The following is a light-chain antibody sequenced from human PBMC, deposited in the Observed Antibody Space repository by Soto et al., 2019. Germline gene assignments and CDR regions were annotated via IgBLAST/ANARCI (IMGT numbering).Light chain of an antibody. J-gene: IGLJ1*01. CDR1: SSDVGAYNY. V-gene: IGLV2-14*01. CDR2: DVS. CDR3: SSSTTSDTHV. Sequence: QSVLTQPASVSGSPGQSIAISCTGTSSDVGAYNYVSWYQQHPGKAPKLMIYDVSNRPSGVSDRFSGSKSGNTASLTISRLHAEDLSDSYCSSSTTSDTHVFAPGPKVPVL.